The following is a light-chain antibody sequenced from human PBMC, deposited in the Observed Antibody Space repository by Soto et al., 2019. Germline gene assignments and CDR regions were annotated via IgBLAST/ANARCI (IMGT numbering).Light chain of an antibody. V-gene: IGKV3-20*01. Sequence: EIVLTQSPGTLSLSPGERATLSCRASQSVSSSYLAWYQQKPGQAPRLLIYGASSRATGIPDRFSGSGSGTYFTLTISRLEPEDFAVYYCQQYGSSPPRVFTFGHGTKVDIK. J-gene: IGKJ3*01. CDR2: GAS. CDR3: QQYGSSPPRVFT. CDR1: QSVSSSY.